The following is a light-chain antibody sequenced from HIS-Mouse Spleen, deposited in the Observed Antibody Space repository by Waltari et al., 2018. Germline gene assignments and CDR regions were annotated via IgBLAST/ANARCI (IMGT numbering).Light chain of an antibody. J-gene: IGLJ1*01. V-gene: IGLV2-14*01. CDR1: SSDVGGYNY. CDR3: SSYTSSSTPPYV. Sequence: QSALTQPASVSGSPGQSITISCTGTSSDVGGYNYVSWYQQHPGKAPKLMIYEVSNRPSGVSNRCSGSKSGNTASLTISGLQAEDEADYYCSSYTSSSTPPYVFGTGTKVTVL. CDR2: EVS.